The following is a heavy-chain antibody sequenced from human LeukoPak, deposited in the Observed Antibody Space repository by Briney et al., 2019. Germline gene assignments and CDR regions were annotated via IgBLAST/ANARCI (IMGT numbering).Heavy chain of an antibody. Sequence: PGGSLRLSCAAPGFTFSSYVMSWVRQAPGKGMEWVSSISDSSGTRLYADSVKGRFTISRDNSKNTVYLQMNSLSAEDTALYYCAKRRAVAVLDFWGQGTLVTVSS. J-gene: IGHJ4*02. D-gene: IGHD6-19*01. CDR1: GFTFSSYV. CDR2: ISDSSGTR. CDR3: AKRRAVAVLDF. V-gene: IGHV3-23*01.